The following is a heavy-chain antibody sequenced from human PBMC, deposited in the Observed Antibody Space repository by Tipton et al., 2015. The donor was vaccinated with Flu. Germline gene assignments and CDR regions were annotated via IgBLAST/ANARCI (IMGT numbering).Heavy chain of an antibody. V-gene: IGHV4-59*08. CDR2: INYSGST. J-gene: IGHJ4*02. CDR3: ARHSQNLPYRAQGYFDF. D-gene: IGHD1-14*01. CDR1: GGSISRYY. Sequence: TLSLTCTVSGGSISRYYWSWIRQAPGKGLEWIAYINYSGSTNNNPSLKSRVTISVDTSKNHFSLKLTSVPAADTAVYYCARHSQNLPYRAQGYFDFWGQGTLVTVSS.